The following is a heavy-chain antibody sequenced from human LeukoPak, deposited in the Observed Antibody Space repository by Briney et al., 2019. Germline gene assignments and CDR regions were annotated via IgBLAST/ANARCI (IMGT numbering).Heavy chain of an antibody. CDR3: ARGDYGGNSGDY. V-gene: IGHV1-18*01. Sequence: ASVKVSRKASGYTFTSYGISWVRQAPGQGLEWMGWISAYNGNTNYAQKLQGRVTMTTDTSTSTAYMELRSVRSDDTAVYYCARGDYGGNSGDYWGQGTLVTVSS. J-gene: IGHJ4*02. CDR2: ISAYNGNT. CDR1: GYTFTSYG. D-gene: IGHD4-17*01.